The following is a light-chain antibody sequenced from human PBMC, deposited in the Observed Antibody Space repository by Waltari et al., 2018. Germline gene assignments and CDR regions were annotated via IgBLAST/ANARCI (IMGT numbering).Light chain of an antibody. J-gene: IGKJ1*01. CDR1: QSISFW. V-gene: IGKV1-5*03. CDR2: KAS. CDR3: QQYNSLWT. Sequence: DIQMTQSPSTLSASVGDRVTITCRASQSISFWLAWYQQKPGKAPKLLIYKASSLESGVPSRFSGSGSGTEFTLTISSLQPDDFATYYCQQYNSLWTFGQGTKVEIK.